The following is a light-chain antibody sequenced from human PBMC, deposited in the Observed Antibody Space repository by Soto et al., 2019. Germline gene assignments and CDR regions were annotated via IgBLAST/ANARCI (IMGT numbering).Light chain of an antibody. CDR1: QSVRSY. CDR3: QHYGYSLWT. V-gene: IGKV3-11*01. Sequence: EIVLTQSPATLSLSLVESATLSCRASQSVRSYLAWYQQKPGQGPRLLIYDASNRATGVSARFSGSGYGTDFTLTISSLEPDDFAVYYCQHYGYSLWTFGQGTKWIS. CDR2: DAS. J-gene: IGKJ1*01.